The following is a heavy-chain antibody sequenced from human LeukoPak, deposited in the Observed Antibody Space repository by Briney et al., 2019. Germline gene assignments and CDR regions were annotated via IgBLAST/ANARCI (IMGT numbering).Heavy chain of an antibody. V-gene: IGHV4-4*02. CDR2: IFHRGIP. CDR3: ARVMGASWFFYLDV. J-gene: IGHJ6*03. CDR1: DYSITNSW. D-gene: IGHD3-16*02. Sequence: PSETLSLTCAVSDYSITNSWWSWVRQSPGMRLEWIGQIFHRGIPNYNPSLKSRVTMSIDKSNNQVSLKMNSVTAADTAVYYCARVMGASWFFYLDVWGKGTTVTVS.